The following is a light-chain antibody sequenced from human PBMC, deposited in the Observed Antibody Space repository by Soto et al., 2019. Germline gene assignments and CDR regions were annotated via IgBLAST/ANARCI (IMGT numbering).Light chain of an antibody. V-gene: IGLV3-25*03. J-gene: IGLJ2*01. CDR1: ALPKQY. Sequence: SYELTQPPSVSVSPGQTARITCSGDALPKQYAYWYHQKSGQAPVLVICNDTERPSGIPERFSGSTSGTTVTLTISGDQAEDEGDYYCQSADSSATFRDVVFGGGTKLTVL. CDR2: NDT. CDR3: QSADSSATFRDVV.